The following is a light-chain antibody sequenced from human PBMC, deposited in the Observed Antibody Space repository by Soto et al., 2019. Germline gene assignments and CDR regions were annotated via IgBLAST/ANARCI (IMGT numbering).Light chain of an antibody. J-gene: IGKJ5*01. CDR1: QSFRGL. Sequence: EVVLTQSPVTLSLSPGERATLSCRASQSFRGLLAWYQQKPGQAPRLLIYDAYNRATGIPRRFSGSGSGTDLTLTISSLEPEDSAVYYCQQRHMWPITFGQGTRLEIK. CDR3: QQRHMWPIT. CDR2: DAY. V-gene: IGKV3-11*01.